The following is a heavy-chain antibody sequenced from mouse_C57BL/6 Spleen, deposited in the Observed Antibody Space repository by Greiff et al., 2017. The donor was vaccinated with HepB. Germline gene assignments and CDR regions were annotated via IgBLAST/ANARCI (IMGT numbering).Heavy chain of an antibody. CDR2: INPYNGDT. J-gene: IGHJ1*03. V-gene: IGHV1-20*01. CDR3: ARWDYGSSAFDV. D-gene: IGHD1-1*01. Sequence: EVQGVESGPELVKPGDSVKISCKASGYSFTGYFMNWVMQSHGKSLEWIGRINPYNGDTFYNQKFKGKATLTVDKSSSTAHMELRSLTSEDSAVYYCARWDYGSSAFDVWGTGTTVTVSS. CDR1: GYSFTGYF.